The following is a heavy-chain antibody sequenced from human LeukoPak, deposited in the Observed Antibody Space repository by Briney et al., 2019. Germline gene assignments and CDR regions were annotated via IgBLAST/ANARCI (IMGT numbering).Heavy chain of an antibody. D-gene: IGHD3-22*01. J-gene: IGHJ5*02. Sequence: GESLKISCKGSGYTFTNYWIGWVRQMPGKGLEWMGIIYPGDSDTRYSPSFQGQVTISADKSISTAYLQWSSLKASDTAMYYCARKKYYYDSSGSRTTDWFDPWGQGTLVTVPS. CDR2: IYPGDSDT. CDR3: ARKKYYYDSSGSRTTDWFDP. CDR1: GYTFTNYW. V-gene: IGHV5-51*01.